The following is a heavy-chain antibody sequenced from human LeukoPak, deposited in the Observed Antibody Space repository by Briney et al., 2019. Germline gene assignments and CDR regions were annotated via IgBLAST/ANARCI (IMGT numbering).Heavy chain of an antibody. CDR3: ARDLNWETY. CDR1: GFTFSIYS. CDR2: ISSSSNYI. Sequence: PGGSLRLSCAASGFTFSIYSMNWVRQAPGKGLEWVSSISSSSNYIYYADSLKGRFTISRDNARNSLFLQMNSLRVEDTAVYYCARDLNWETYWGQGTLVSVSS. V-gene: IGHV3-21*01. J-gene: IGHJ4*02. D-gene: IGHD7-27*01.